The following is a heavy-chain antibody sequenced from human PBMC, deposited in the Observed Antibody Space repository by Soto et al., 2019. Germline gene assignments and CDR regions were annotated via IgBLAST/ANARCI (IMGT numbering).Heavy chain of an antibody. CDR3: ARDRGRSSWYYALNDY. Sequence: ASVKVSCKASGYTFTSYGISWVRQAPGQGLEWMGWISAYNGNTNYAQKLQGRVTMTTDTSTSTAYMELRCLRFDDMAVYFCARDRGRSSWYYALNDYWGQGTLVTVSS. CDR2: ISAYNGNT. CDR1: GYTFTSYG. J-gene: IGHJ4*02. D-gene: IGHD6-13*01. V-gene: IGHV1-18*03.